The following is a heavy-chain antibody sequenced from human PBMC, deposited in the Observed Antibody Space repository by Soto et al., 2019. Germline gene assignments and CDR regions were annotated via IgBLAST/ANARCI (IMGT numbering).Heavy chain of an antibody. J-gene: IGHJ4*02. CDR2: INSDGSTT. CDR3: ARGATIFGVIIPGN. CDR1: GFTVSNYW. Sequence: PGGSLRLSCAASGFTVSNYWMHWVRQVPGKGLVWVSRINSDGSTTSYADSVKGRFTISRDNAKNTLFLQMNSLRAEDTAVYYCARGATIFGVIIPGNWGQGTLVTVSS. V-gene: IGHV3-74*01. D-gene: IGHD3-3*01.